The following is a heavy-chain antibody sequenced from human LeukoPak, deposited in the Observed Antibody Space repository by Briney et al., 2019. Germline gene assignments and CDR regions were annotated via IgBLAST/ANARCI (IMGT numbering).Heavy chain of an antibody. CDR3: ATEYSCSSAGYFQH. Sequence: GASVKVSCKASGYTFTGYYMHWVRQAPGQGLEWMGWINPNNGGTSYAQKFQGRVTMTRDTSINTVYMELRNLRSDDTAVYYCATEYSCSSAGYFQHWGQGTLVTVSS. D-gene: IGHD6-6*01. CDR1: GYTFTGYY. J-gene: IGHJ1*01. CDR2: INPNNGGT. V-gene: IGHV1-2*02.